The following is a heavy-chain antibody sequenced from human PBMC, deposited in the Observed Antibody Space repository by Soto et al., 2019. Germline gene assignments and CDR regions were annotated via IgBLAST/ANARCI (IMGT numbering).Heavy chain of an antibody. CDR1: GFTFSSYG. Sequence: QVQLVESGGGVVQPGRSLRLSCAASGFTFSSYGMHWVRQAPGKGLEWVADIWYDGSNKYYADSVKGRFTISRDNSKNTLYLQMNSLRAEDTAVYYCARPDGSGYYGYYYYGMDVWGQGTTVTVSS. CDR3: ARPDGSGYYGYYYYGMDV. D-gene: IGHD3-22*01. V-gene: IGHV3-33*01. CDR2: IWYDGSNK. J-gene: IGHJ6*02.